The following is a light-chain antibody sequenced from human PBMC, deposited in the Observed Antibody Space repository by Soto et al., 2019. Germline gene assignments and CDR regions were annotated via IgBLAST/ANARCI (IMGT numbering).Light chain of an antibody. V-gene: IGKV3-15*01. CDR3: QQYNNWSLYT. CDR2: DAS. CDR1: QSVGGN. J-gene: IGKJ2*01. Sequence: EIVMTQSPATLSVSPGERATLSCRASQSVGGNLAWYQQRPARAPRLLIYDASTRATDIPARFSGSGSGTDFTLTVSSLQSEDFALYYCQQYNNWSLYTVGQGTKLYIK.